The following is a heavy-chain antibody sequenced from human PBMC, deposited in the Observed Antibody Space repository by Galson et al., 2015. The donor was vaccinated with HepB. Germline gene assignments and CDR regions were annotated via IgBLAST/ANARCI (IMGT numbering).Heavy chain of an antibody. CDR1: GFTLSNYW. CDR3: ARERIYFDDSGYPLTLLDS. V-gene: IGHV3-7*03. CDR2: IKKDGSEK. J-gene: IGHJ4*02. Sequence: SLRLSCAASGFTLSNYWMSWVRQAPGKGLEWVANIKKDGSEKNYVDSVKGRFTIFRDNGKNSLFLQMNSLRAEDTAVYYCARERIYFDDSGYPLTLLDSWGQGTLVTVSP. D-gene: IGHD3-22*01.